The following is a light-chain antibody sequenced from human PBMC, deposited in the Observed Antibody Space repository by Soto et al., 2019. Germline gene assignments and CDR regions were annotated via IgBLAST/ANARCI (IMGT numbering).Light chain of an antibody. Sequence: EIVLTQSPGTLSLSPGERATLSCRASQSVSSSFLAWYQQKPGQAPRLLIYGASSRATGIPDRFSGSGSGTDFTLTISRLEPEDFAVYYCQQYGSFWTFGQGTKVETK. V-gene: IGKV3-20*01. J-gene: IGKJ1*01. CDR2: GAS. CDR1: QSVSSSF. CDR3: QQYGSFWT.